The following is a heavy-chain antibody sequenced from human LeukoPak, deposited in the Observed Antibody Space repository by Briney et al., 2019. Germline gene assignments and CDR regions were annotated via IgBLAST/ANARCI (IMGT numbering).Heavy chain of an antibody. CDR3: ARYIWGSYPTFEDY. V-gene: IGHV4-59*01. Sequence: SETLSLACTVSGGSISSYYWSWIRQPPGKGLEWIGYISYSGSTNYNPSLKSRVTISVDTSKNQLSLKLSSVTAADTAVYYCARYIWGSYPTFEDYWGQGSLVTVSS. D-gene: IGHD3-16*02. J-gene: IGHJ4*02. CDR2: ISYSGST. CDR1: GGSISSYY.